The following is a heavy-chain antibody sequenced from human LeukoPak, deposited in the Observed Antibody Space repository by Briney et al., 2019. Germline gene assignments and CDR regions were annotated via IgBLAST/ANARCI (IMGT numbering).Heavy chain of an antibody. D-gene: IGHD1-1*01. CDR3: ASGEPTDHYYYYYGMDV. CDR1: GFTFSSYA. V-gene: IGHV3-30-3*01. CDR2: ISYDGSNK. Sequence: GGSLRLSCAASGFTFSSYAMHWVRQAPGKGLEWVAVISYDGSNKYYADSVKGRFTISRDNSKNTLYLQMNSLRDEDTAVYYCASGEPTDHYYYYYGMDVWGQGTTVTVPS. J-gene: IGHJ6*02.